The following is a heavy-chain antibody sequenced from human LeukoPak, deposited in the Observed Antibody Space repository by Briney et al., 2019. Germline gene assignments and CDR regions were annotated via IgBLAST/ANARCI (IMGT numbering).Heavy chain of an antibody. D-gene: IGHD6-19*01. CDR2: ISWNSGSI. V-gene: IGHV3-9*01. CDR3: AKDLSYSSGWYGYYYYYYGMDV. J-gene: IGHJ6*02. CDR1: GFTFDDYA. Sequence: PGRSLRLSCAASGFTFDDYAMHWVRQAPGKGLEWVSGISWNSGSIGYADSVKGRFTISRDNAKNSLYLQMNSLRAEDTALYYCAKDLSYSSGWYGYYYYYYGMDVWGQGTTVTVSS.